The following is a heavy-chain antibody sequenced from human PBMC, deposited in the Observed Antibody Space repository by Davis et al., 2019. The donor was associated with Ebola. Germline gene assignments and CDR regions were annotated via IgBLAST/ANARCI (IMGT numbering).Heavy chain of an antibody. V-gene: IGHV3-7*04. CDR3: ARVHGTYYDILTGLYYFDY. CDR1: GFTFSSYW. CDR2: IKQDGSEK. Sequence: PGGSLRLSCAASGFTFSSYWMSWVRQAPGKGLEWVANIKQDGSEKYYVDSVKGRFTISRDNAKNSLYLQMNSLRAEDTAVYYCARVHGTYYDILTGLYYFDYWGQGTLVTVSS. J-gene: IGHJ4*02. D-gene: IGHD3-9*01.